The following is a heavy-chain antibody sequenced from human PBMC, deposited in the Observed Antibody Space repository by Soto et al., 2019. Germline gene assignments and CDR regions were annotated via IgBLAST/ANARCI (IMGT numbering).Heavy chain of an antibody. CDR2: IYYSGST. V-gene: IGHV4-30-4*01. D-gene: IGHD5-18*01. Sequence: SETLSLTCTVSGGSISSGDYYWSWIRQPPGKGLEWIGYIYYSGSTYYNPSLKSRVTISVDTSKNQFSLKLSSVTAADTAVYYCARKYSYGYRYLDYWGQGTLVTVSS. J-gene: IGHJ4*02. CDR3: ARKYSYGYRYLDY. CDR1: GGSISSGDYY.